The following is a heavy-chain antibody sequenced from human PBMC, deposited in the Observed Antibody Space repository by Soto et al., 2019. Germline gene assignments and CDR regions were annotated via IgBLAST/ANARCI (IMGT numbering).Heavy chain of an antibody. CDR2: IWYYGSNK. CDR1: GFTFSSYG. J-gene: IGHJ6*03. D-gene: IGHD2-8*01. Sequence: GGSLRLSCAASGFTFSSYGMHWVRQAPGKGLEWVAVIWYYGSNKYYADSVKGRFTISRDNSKNTLYLQMNSLRAEDTAVYYCATAKIVYASYYYYYMDVWGKGTTVTVSS. CDR3: ATAKIVYASYYYYYMDV. V-gene: IGHV3-33*01.